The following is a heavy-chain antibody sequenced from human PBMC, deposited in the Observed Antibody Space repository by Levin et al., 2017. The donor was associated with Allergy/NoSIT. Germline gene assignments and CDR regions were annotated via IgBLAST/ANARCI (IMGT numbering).Heavy chain of an antibody. V-gene: IGHV3-48*02. CDR1: GFTFSSYS. CDR3: ARDYRVYDSSGYYSNWFDP. CDR2: ISSSSSTI. J-gene: IGHJ5*02. Sequence: LSLTCAASGFTFSSYSMNWVRQAPGKGLEWVSYISSSSSTIYYADSVKGRFTISRDNAKNSLYLQMNSLRDEDTAVYYCARDYRVYDSSGYYSNWFDPWGQGTLVTVSS. D-gene: IGHD3-22*01.